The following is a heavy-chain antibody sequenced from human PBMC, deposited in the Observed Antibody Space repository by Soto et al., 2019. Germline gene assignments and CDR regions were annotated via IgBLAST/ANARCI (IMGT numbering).Heavy chain of an antibody. CDR3: ARAYYLAVAGTERYYFHY. CDR2: IIPIFGTA. CDR1: GGTFSSYA. V-gene: IGHV1-69*01. J-gene: IGHJ4*02. Sequence: QVQLVQSGAEVKKPGSSVKVSCKASGGTFSSYAISWVRQAPGQGLEWMGGIIPIFGTANYAQKFQGRVTITADESTSTAYMELSSLRSEDTAVYYCARAYYLAVAGTERYYFHYLGEGTLVTVSS. D-gene: IGHD6-19*01.